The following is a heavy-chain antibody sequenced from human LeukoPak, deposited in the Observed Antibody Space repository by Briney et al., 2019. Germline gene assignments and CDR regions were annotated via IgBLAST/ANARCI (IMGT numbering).Heavy chain of an antibody. Sequence: EGSLRLSCAASGFVFRNYFMSWVRQAPGKGLEWVASIKNDGSERYYVDSVRGRYTISRDNTKNSLFLQMSSLRAEDTAVYYCATDVSYCGGDCPLRNWGQGTLVTVSS. D-gene: IGHD2-21*02. J-gene: IGHJ4*02. CDR1: GFVFRNYF. V-gene: IGHV3-7*01. CDR3: ATDVSYCGGDCPLRN. CDR2: IKNDGSER.